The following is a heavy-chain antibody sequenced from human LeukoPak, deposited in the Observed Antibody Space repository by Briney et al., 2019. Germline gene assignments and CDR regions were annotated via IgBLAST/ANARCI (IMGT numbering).Heavy chain of an antibody. CDR2: INRDGRTI. V-gene: IGHV3-74*01. J-gene: IGHJ4*02. D-gene: IGHD3/OR15-3a*01. CDR1: GFSFSSSW. Sequence: GGSLRLSCEASGFSFSSSWMHWVRQAPGKGLVWVSRINRDGRTINYADSVKGRFTISRDNAKNTLYLQMNSLRAEDTAVYYCARGWTGYYAIDNWGQGTLVIVSS. CDR3: ARGWTGYYAIDN.